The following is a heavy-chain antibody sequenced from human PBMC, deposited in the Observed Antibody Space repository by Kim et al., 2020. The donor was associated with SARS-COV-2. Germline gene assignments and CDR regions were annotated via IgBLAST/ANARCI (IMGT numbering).Heavy chain of an antibody. CDR2: ISGDGGST. D-gene: IGHD3-22*01. CDR1: GFTFDDYA. J-gene: IGHJ6*02. V-gene: IGHV3-43*02. CDR3: ATLSGYYYDSSGYAYYYYYGMDV. Sequence: GGSLRLSCAASGFTFDDYAMHWVRQAPGKGLEWVSLISGDGGSTYYADSVKGRFTISRDNSKNSLYLQMNSLRTEDTALYYCATLSGYYYDSSGYAYYYYYGMDVWGQGTTVTVSS.